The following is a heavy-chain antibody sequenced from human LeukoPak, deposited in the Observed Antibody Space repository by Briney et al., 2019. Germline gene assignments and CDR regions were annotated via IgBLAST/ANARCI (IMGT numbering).Heavy chain of an antibody. V-gene: IGHV3-66*01. D-gene: IGHD3-10*01. CDR2: IYSGGST. J-gene: IGHJ4*02. CDR3: ARGGDSLHY. CDR1: GFTVSSNF. Sequence: GGSLRLSCAASGFTVSSNFMTWVRQAPGKGLEWVSVIYSGGSTYYADSVKDRFTVSRDNSKNMLYLQMNSLRAEDTAVYYCARGGDSLHYWGQGTLVTVSS.